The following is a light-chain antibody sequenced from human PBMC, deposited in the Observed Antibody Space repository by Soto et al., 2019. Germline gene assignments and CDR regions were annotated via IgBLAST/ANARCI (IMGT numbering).Light chain of an antibody. Sequence: DIHSTQPPSTLCGRVLDRVTISCLASQTISSWLDWYQQKPGKATKLLIYQASTLKSGVPSRFSGSGSGTEFTLNISSLQPDDFATYYCQHYNSYSEAFGQGTKVDIK. CDR3: QHYNSYSEA. J-gene: IGKJ1*01. CDR2: QAS. CDR1: QTISSW. V-gene: IGKV1-5*03.